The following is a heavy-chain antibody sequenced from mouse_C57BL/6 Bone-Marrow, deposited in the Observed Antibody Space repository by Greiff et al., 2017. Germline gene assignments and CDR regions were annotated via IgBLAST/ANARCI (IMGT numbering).Heavy chain of an antibody. Sequence: VQLQQSGAELVKPGASVKLSCKASGYTFTEYTIHWVKQRSGQGLEWIGWLYPGSGSIKYNEKFKDKATLTADKSSGTVYMVLSRLTSGVSAVYFCARHDDRRDCYFYAWGQGTTLTVSS. J-gene: IGHJ2*01. V-gene: IGHV1-62-2*01. CDR3: ARHDDRRDCYFYA. D-gene: IGHD3-3*01. CDR1: GYTFTEYT. CDR2: LYPGSGSI.